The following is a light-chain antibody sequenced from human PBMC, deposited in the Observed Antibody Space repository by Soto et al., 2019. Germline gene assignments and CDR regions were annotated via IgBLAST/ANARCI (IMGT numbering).Light chain of an antibody. V-gene: IGKV1-39*01. J-gene: IGKJ5*01. CDR1: QRIGTF. CDR3: QQNYDTPIT. CDR2: AAS. Sequence: DFEMTQSPSSLSAFVVDRVTMTCRASQRIGTFLSWYQQKSGRAPKLLIYAASSLQIGVPSRFSGSGSGTNFTLTISSLQPEDFATYFCQQNYDTPITFGQGTRLEIK.